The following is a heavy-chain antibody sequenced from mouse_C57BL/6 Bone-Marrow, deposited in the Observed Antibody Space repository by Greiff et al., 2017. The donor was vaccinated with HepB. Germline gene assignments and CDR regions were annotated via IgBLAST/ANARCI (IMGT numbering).Heavy chain of an antibody. Sequence: VQLQQSGAELVRPGASVKLSCTASGFNLKDDYMHWVKQRPEQGLEWIGWIDPENGDTEYASKFQGKATITADTSSNTAYRQLSSLTSEDTAVYYCTTKEKRVDYWGQGTTLTVSS. CDR2: IDPENGDT. V-gene: IGHV14-4*01. CDR1: GFNLKDDY. J-gene: IGHJ2*01. CDR3: TTKEKRVDY.